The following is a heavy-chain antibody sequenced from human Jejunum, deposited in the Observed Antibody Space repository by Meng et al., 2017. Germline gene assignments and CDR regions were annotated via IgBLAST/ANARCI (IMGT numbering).Heavy chain of an antibody. CDR1: GGSFSGHY. CDR2: INDSGST. D-gene: IGHD3-3*01. CDR3: VDSKWSANY. J-gene: IGHJ4*02. V-gene: IGHV4-34*01. Sequence: QGQLPQWGAGLVKPSEPLSLPCAGYGGSFSGHYWTWIRQPPGKGLEWIGEINDSGSTHYNPSLGSRVTISVDTSKSQFSLKLISVTAADTGVYYCVDSKWSANYWGQGTLVTVSS.